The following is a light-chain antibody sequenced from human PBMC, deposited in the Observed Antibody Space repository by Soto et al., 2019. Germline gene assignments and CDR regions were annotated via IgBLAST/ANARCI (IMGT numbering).Light chain of an antibody. CDR3: QQYGSSPFS. CDR1: QSVSRSY. Sequence: EIVLTQSPGTLSLSPGDRATLSCRASQSVSRSYLAWYQQKPGQAPRLLIYDASSRATGIPHRFSGSESGTDFTLTISRLEPEDFAVYFCQQYGSSPFSFGQGNKLEIK. J-gene: IGKJ2*03. V-gene: IGKV3-20*01. CDR2: DAS.